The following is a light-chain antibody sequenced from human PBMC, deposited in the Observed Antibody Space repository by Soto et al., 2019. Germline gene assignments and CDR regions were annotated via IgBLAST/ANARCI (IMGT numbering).Light chain of an antibody. V-gene: IGLV2-14*03. CDR3: SSYTSSSTRV. CDR1: SSDVGAYDY. CDR2: EVS. Sequence: QSVLTQPASVSGSPGHSITISCTGTSSDVGAYDYVSWYQQHPDKAPQLMIYEVSNRPSGVSNRFSGSKSLNTATLTLSGLQADDEADYYCSSYTSSSTRVFGTGTKVTVL. J-gene: IGLJ1*01.